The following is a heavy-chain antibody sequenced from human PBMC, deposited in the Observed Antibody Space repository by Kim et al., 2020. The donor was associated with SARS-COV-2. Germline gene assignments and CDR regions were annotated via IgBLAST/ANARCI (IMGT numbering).Heavy chain of an antibody. Sequence: SETLSLTCTVSGGSISSYYWSWIRQPAGKGLEWIGRIYTSGSTNYNPSLKSRVTMSVDTSKNQFSLKLSSVTAADTAVYYCARDWVLDCSSTSCYFAFDIWGQGTMVTVSS. J-gene: IGHJ3*02. CDR1: GGSISSYY. CDR2: IYTSGST. CDR3: ARDWVLDCSSTSCYFAFDI. D-gene: IGHD2-2*01. V-gene: IGHV4-4*07.